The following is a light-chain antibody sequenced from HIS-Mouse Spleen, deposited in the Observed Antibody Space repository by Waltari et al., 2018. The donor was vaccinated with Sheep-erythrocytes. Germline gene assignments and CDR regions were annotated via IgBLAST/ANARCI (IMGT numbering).Light chain of an antibody. CDR2: WAS. CDR1: QSVLYSSNNNNY. CDR3: QQYYSTLT. Sequence: DIVMTQSPDSLAVSLGERATIHCKSSQSVLYSSNNNNYLAWYQQKPGQPPKLLIYWASTRESGVPDRFSGSGSGTDFTLTISSLQAEDVAVYYCQQYYSTLTFGGGTKVEIK. J-gene: IGKJ4*01. V-gene: IGKV4-1*01.